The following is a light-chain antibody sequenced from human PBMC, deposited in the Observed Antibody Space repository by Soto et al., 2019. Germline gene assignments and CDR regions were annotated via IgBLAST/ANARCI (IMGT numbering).Light chain of an antibody. J-gene: IGLJ1*01. Sequence: QPVLTQPASVSGSPGQSITISCTGTSSDIGGYKYVSWYQQHPGKAPKLMIYDVSNRPSGVSNRFSGSKSGNTATLTISGXXGXXXAEYYCSSYTGGSTYVFGTGTKVTVL. CDR2: DVS. CDR1: SSDIGGYKY. CDR3: SSYTGGSTYV. V-gene: IGLV2-14*01.